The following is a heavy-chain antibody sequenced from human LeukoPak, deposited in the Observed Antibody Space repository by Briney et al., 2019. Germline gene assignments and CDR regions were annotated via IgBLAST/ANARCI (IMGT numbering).Heavy chain of an antibody. CDR3: ARVQLWARFDP. V-gene: IGHV1-2*06. Sequence: GASVKVSCKASGYTFTGYYMHWVRQAPGQGLGWMGRINPNSGGTNYAQKFQGRVTMNRDTSISTAYMELSRLRSDDTAVYYCARVQLWARFDPWGQGTLVTVSS. J-gene: IGHJ5*02. CDR1: GYTFTGYY. CDR2: INPNSGGT. D-gene: IGHD5-18*01.